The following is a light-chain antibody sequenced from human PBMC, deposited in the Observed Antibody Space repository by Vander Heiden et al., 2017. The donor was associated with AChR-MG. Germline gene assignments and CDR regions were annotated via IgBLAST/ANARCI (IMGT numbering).Light chain of an antibody. J-gene: IGLJ3*02. CDR1: SSDVSGYDH. V-gene: IGLV2-8*01. CDR3: SSYAGNNHWV. Sequence: QSALTHPPSASGSPGHPVIIPCSGTSSDVSGYDHVSWFQHHPGKIPKLIIYEVSKRSSGVPDRISASKSGDTASLTVSGLQSEDEADYYCSSYAGNNHWVFGGGTKLTVL. CDR2: EVS.